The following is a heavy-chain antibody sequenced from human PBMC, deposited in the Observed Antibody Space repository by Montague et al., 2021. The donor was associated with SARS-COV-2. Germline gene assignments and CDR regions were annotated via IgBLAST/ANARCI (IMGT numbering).Heavy chain of an antibody. CDR1: GGSISSGGYY. D-gene: IGHD2-15*01. CDR3: ARLTAGYCSGGSCYWGTGFDY. J-gene: IGHJ4*02. CDR2: IYYSGST. Sequence: TLSLTCTVSGGSISSGGYYWGWIRQHPGKGLEWIGYIYYSGSTYYNPPLKSRVTISVDTSKNQFSLKLSSVTAADTAVYYCARLTAGYCSGGSCYWGTGFDYWGQGTLVTVSS. V-gene: IGHV4-31*03.